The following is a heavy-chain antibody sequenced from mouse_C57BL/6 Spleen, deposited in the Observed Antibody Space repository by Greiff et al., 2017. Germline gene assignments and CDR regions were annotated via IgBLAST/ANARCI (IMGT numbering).Heavy chain of an antibody. J-gene: IGHJ2*01. CDR2: IWSGGST. D-gene: IGHD1-1*02. Sequence: VKLMESGPGLVQPSQSLSITCTVSGFSFTSYGVHWVRQSPGKGLEWLGVIWSGGSTDYNAAFISRLSISKDNSKSQVFFKMNSLQADDTAIYYCARTGYYEDYYFDYWGQGTTLTVSS. V-gene: IGHV2-2*01. CDR3: ARTGYYEDYYFDY. CDR1: GFSFTSYG.